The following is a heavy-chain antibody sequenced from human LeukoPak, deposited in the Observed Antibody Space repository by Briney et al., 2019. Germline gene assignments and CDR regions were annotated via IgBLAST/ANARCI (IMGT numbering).Heavy chain of an antibody. CDR2: ISGSGGTT. CDR3: AKVSGGGLYYDGMDV. Sequence: PGGSLRLSCAAPGFTFNNYAMNWVRQAPGKGLEWVSVISGSGGTTYYADSVEGRFTISRDSSKNTLYLQMNSLRAEDTAVYYCAKVSGGGLYYDGMDVWGQGTTVTVSS. D-gene: IGHD1-14*01. CDR1: GFTFNNYA. J-gene: IGHJ6*02. V-gene: IGHV3-23*01.